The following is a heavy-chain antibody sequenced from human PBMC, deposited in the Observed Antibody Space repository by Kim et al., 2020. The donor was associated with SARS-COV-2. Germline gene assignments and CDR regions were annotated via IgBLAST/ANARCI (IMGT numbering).Heavy chain of an antibody. Sequence: ASVKVSCKASGYTFTSYAMNWVRQAPGQGLEWMGWINTNTGNPTYAQGFTGRFVFSLDTSVSTAYLQISSLKAEDTAVYYCARDPIMITFGGVIVIRPNWFDPWGQRTLVTVSS. V-gene: IGHV7-4-1*02. CDR3: ARDPIMITFGGVIVIRPNWFDP. J-gene: IGHJ5*02. D-gene: IGHD3-16*02. CDR2: INTNTGNP. CDR1: GYTFTSYA.